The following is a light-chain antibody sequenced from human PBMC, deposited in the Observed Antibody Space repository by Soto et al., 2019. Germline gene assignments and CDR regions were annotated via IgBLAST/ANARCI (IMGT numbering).Light chain of an antibody. CDR3: QQYNTYSPWT. CDR1: QSSSSW. J-gene: IGKJ1*01. CDR2: DAS. V-gene: IGKV1-5*01. Sequence: DIQMTQSPSTLSASVGDRVTITCRASQSSSSWLAWYQQKPGRAPKLLIYDASSLESGVPSRFTGSGSGTEFTLTSSSLQPDDFATYYCQQYNTYSPWTFGQGTKVEIK.